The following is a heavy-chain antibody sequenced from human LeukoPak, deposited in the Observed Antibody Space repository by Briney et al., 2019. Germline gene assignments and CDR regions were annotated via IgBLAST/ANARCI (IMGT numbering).Heavy chain of an antibody. CDR2: TSHDESNK. V-gene: IGHV3-30-3*01. D-gene: IGHD6-13*01. CDR3: AKGDAAGAYRTDF. CDR1: GISLRSYS. J-gene: IGHJ4*02. Sequence: GGSLRLSCVASGISLRSYSVHWVRQAPGKGLEWVALTSHDESNKKYADSVRGRCTISRDNSRDTVFLQLSNLRHEDTAIYYCAKGDAAGAYRTDFWGPGTRVTVSS.